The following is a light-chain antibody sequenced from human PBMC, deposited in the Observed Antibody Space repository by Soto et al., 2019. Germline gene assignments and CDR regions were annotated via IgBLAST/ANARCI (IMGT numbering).Light chain of an antibody. Sequence: EIVLTQSAGTLSLSPGERATLSCRASQSVSSNYLAWYQQKPGQAPKLLIYGASSRATGIPDRFSGSGSGTDFTLTISRLEPEDFVVYYCQQYGSSPRTFGQGTKVEIK. CDR3: QQYGSSPRT. CDR1: QSVSSNY. J-gene: IGKJ1*01. CDR2: GAS. V-gene: IGKV3-20*01.